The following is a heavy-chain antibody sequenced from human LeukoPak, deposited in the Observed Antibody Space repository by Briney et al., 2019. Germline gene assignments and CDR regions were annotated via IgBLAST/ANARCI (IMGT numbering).Heavy chain of an antibody. V-gene: IGHV4-31*11. D-gene: IGHD7-27*01. CDR1: GASISSGGYY. CDR2: IYYSGTT. Sequence: SSETLSLTCDVSGASISSGGYYWSWIRQHPGKGLEWIGYIYYSGTTYYNPSLKTRVTISVDTSKNQFSLKVTSVTAADTAVYYCARALGDYPDYWGRGTLVTVSS. J-gene: IGHJ4*02. CDR3: ARALGDYPDY.